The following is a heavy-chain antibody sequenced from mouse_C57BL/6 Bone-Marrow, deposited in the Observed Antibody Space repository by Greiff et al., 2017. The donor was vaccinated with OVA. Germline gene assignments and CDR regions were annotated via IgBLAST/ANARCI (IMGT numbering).Heavy chain of an antibody. CDR1: GYTFTSYW. D-gene: IGHD2-3*01. CDR2: IDPSDSYP. J-gene: IGHJ3*01. V-gene: IGHV1-50*01. Sequence: VQLQQPGAELVKPGASVKLSCKASGYTFTSYWMQWVKQRPGQGLEWIGEIDPSDSYPNYNQKFKGKATLTVDTSSSTAYMQLSSLTSEDAAVYDCAREGFYDGYYAAYWGQGTLVTVSA. CDR3: AREGFYDGYYAAY.